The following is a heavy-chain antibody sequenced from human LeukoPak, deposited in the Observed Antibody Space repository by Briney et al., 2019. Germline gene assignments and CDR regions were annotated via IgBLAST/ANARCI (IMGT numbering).Heavy chain of an antibody. CDR2: TNPKNGGT. J-gene: IGHJ4*02. Sequence: ASGKVSCTASGYPFNHYYMHWVRQAPGQGLEWMGWTNPKNGGTKYAQNFQGRVTMTRDTSISTAYMELSSLRSDDTAVYYCAAPGYCSGGSCYPGFDYWGQGTLVTVSS. CDR3: AAPGYCSGGSCYPGFDY. CDR1: GYPFNHYY. V-gene: IGHV1-2*02. D-gene: IGHD2-15*01.